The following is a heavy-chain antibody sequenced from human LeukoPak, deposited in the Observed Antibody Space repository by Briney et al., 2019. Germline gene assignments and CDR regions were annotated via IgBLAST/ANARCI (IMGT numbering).Heavy chain of an antibody. D-gene: IGHD6-19*01. Sequence: SVKVSCKASGYTFTSYGISWVRQAPGQGLEWMGRIIPILGIANYAQKFQGRVTITADKSTSTAYMELSSLRSEDTAVYYCAGGTAVAGTDYWGQGTLVTVSS. V-gene: IGHV1-69*04. CDR3: AGGTAVAGTDY. CDR1: GYTFTSYG. CDR2: IIPILGIA. J-gene: IGHJ4*02.